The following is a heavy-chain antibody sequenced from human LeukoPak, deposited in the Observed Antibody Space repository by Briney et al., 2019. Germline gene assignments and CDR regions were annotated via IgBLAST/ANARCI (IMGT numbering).Heavy chain of an antibody. Sequence: PSETLSLTCAVSGGSISSSNWWSWVRQPPGKGLEWIGEIYHSESTNYNPSLKSRVTISVDKSKNQFSLKLSSVTAADTAVYYCARVTELLWFGELSKSGFDPWGQGTLVTVSS. D-gene: IGHD3-10*01. V-gene: IGHV4-4*02. CDR2: IYHSEST. J-gene: IGHJ5*02. CDR3: ARVTELLWFGELSKSGFDP. CDR1: GGSISSSNW.